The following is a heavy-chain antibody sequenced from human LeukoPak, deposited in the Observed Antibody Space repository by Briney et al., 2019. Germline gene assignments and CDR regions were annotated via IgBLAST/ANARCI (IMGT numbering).Heavy chain of an antibody. CDR1: GFPFSSYW. CDR3: ARDISSYFVGYFDY. Sequence: GGSLRLSCAASGFPFSSYWMSWVRQAPGKGREWVANIKQDGSDKYYVDSVKGRFTISRDNAKNSLYLQMNSLRAEDTAVYYCARDISSYFVGYFDYWGQGTLVTVSS. V-gene: IGHV3-7*01. D-gene: IGHD3-10*01. J-gene: IGHJ4*02. CDR2: IKQDGSDK.